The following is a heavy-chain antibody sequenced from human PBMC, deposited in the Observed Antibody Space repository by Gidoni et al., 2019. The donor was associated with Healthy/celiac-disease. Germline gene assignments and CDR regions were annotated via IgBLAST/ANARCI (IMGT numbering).Heavy chain of an antibody. D-gene: IGHD1-26*01. V-gene: IGHV3-30*18. CDR1: GCTFSSYG. CDR2: ISYDGSNK. Sequence: QVQLVESGGGVVQPGRSLRLSCAASGCTFSSYGMHWVRQAPGKGLEWVAVISYDGSNKYYADSVKGRFTISRDNSKNTLYLQMNSLRAEDTAVYYCAKIMFSTSYYGMDVWGQGTTVTVSS. J-gene: IGHJ6*02. CDR3: AKIMFSTSYYGMDV.